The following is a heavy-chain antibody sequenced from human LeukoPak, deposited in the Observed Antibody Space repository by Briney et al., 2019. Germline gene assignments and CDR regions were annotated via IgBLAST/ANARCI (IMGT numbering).Heavy chain of an antibody. V-gene: IGHV3-21*06. J-gene: IGHJ4*02. D-gene: IGHD6-25*01. CDR3: VRAFPPLRTSTAGDF. CDR2: ISGRSSHM. Sequence: GGSLRLSCTASGFTFSDYDMNWVRQAPGKGLEWVSSISGRSSHMYYADSAKGRFSIFRDDAKNSVYLQMNSLRAEDTAVYYCVRAFPPLRTSTAGDFWGQGTLVTVSS. CDR1: GFTFSDYD.